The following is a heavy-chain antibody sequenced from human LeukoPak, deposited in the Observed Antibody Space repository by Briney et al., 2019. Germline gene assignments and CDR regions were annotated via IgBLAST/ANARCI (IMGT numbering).Heavy chain of an antibody. CDR1: GYTLTSYG. CDR2: ISAYNGNT. CDR3: AREGLKNRYYYDSSGYYLVY. Sequence: AASVKVSCKASGYTLTSYGISWVRQAPGQGLEWMGWISAYNGNTNYAQKLQGRVTMTTDTSTSTAYMELRSLRSDDTAVYYCAREGLKNRYYYDSSGYYLVYWGQGTLVTVSS. V-gene: IGHV1-18*01. J-gene: IGHJ4*02. D-gene: IGHD3-22*01.